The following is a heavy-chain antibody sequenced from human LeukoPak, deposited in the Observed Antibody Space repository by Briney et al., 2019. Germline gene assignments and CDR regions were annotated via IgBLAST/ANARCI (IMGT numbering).Heavy chain of an antibody. CDR3: TRGPRHPTYYYDYGMDV. CDR2: MSYDGSSR. J-gene: IGHJ6*02. V-gene: IGHV3-30-3*01. CDR1: GFTFSSYE. Sequence: GRSLRLSCAASGFTFSSYEMHWVRQAPGKGLEWVAVMSYDGSSRYYADSVKGRLTISRDNSKNTLYLQMNSLRVEDTAVFHCTRGPRHPTYYYDYGMDVWGQGTTVTVSS.